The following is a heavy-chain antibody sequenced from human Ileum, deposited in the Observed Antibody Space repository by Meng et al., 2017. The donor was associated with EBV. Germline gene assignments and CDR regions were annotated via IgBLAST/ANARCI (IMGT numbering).Heavy chain of an antibody. CDR2: ISGRSTYL. D-gene: IGHD2-21*01. Sequence: VQLVEAGGGLVKPGRSRGLACTASGFHFSAYTMNWVRQPPGKGLEWVSSISGRSTYLYYAESLKGRFTISRDNAKNSLYLQMTSLRAEDTAVYYCTRGINNDFWGQGTLVTVSS. CDR1: GFHFSAYT. CDR3: TRGINNDF. J-gene: IGHJ4*02. V-gene: IGHV3-21*01.